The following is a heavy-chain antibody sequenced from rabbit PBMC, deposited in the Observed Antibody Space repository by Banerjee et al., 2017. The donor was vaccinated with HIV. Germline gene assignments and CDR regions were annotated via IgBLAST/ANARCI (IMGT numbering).Heavy chain of an antibody. CDR3: ARDTATSFSSYGMDL. V-gene: IGHV1S40*01. Sequence: QSLEESGGDLVKPGASLTLTCTASGFSFSSTYYMCWVRQPPGKGLEWIGCIYPGSSATTYYATWAKGRFTISKTSSTTVTLQMTSLTAADTATYFCARDTATSFSSYGMDLRGPGTLVTVS. CDR2: IYPGSSATT. CDR1: GFSFSSTYY. D-gene: IGHD1-1*01. J-gene: IGHJ6*01.